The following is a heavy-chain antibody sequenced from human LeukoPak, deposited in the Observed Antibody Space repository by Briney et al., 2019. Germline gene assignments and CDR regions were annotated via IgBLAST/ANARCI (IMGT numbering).Heavy chain of an antibody. V-gene: IGHV4-4*07. J-gene: IGHJ4*02. D-gene: IGHD3-3*01. CDR3: ARGRITIFGVKPLDY. Sequence: ASETLSLTCTVSGGSISSYYWSWIRQPAGKGLEWIGRIYTSGSTNYNPSLKSRVTMSVDTSKNQFSLKLSSVTAADTAVYYCARGRITIFGVKPLDYWGQGTLVTVSS. CDR2: IYTSGST. CDR1: GGSISSYY.